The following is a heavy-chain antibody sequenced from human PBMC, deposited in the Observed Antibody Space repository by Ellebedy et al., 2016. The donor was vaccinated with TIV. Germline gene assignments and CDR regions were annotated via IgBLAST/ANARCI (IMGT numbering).Heavy chain of an antibody. CDR1: GGTFSSYA. Sequence: SVKVSCXASGGTFSSYAISWVRQAPGQGPEWMGGIIPIFGTANYAQKFQGRVTITADESTSTAYMELSSLRSEDTAVYYCARVRYYDSSGYYPNYYGMDVWGQGTTVTVSS. CDR2: IIPIFGTA. D-gene: IGHD3-22*01. J-gene: IGHJ6*02. CDR3: ARVRYYDSSGYYPNYYGMDV. V-gene: IGHV1-69*13.